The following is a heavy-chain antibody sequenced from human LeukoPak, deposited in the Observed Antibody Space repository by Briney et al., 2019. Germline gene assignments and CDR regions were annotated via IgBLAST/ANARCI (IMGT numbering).Heavy chain of an antibody. CDR2: INHSGST. CDR1: DGSFSGYY. V-gene: IGHV4-34*01. D-gene: IGHD6-13*01. CDR3: ASDTGYSSSWYGY. J-gene: IGHJ4*02. Sequence: SETLSLTCAVYDGSFSGYYWSWIRQPPGKGLEWIGEINHSGSTNYNPSLKSRVTISVDTSKNQFSLKLSSVTAADTAVYYCASDTGYSSSWYGYWGQGTLVTVSS.